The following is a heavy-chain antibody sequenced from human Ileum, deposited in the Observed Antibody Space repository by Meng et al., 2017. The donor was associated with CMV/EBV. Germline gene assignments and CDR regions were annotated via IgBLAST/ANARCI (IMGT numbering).Heavy chain of an antibody. D-gene: IGHD2-21*01. J-gene: IGHJ3*02. CDR3: ARGRHKYCGGDCSDAFDI. V-gene: IGHV3-74*01. CDR2: INHDGSA. Sequence: GESLKISCAASGFTFSDYYMNWVRQAPGKGLEWVSRINHDGSAIYADSVRGRFTISRDNTKNMVFLQVNSLRSEEDTAVYYCARGRHKYCGGDCSDAFDIWGQGTMVTVSS. CDR1: GFTFSDYY.